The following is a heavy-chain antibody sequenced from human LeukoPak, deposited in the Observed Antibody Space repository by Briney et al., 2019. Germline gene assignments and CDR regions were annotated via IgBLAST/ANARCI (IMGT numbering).Heavy chain of an antibody. CDR3: AKSPYYTMVRGFDP. CDR2: ISGSGGST. CDR1: GFTFNSYA. V-gene: IGHV3-23*01. Sequence: QPGGSLRLSCAASGFTFNSYAMNWVRQAPGKGLEWVSAISGSGGSTYYADSVKGRFTISRDNSKNTLYLQMNSLRAEDTAVYYCAKSPYYTMVRGFDPWGQGTLVTVSS. J-gene: IGHJ5*02. D-gene: IGHD3-10*01.